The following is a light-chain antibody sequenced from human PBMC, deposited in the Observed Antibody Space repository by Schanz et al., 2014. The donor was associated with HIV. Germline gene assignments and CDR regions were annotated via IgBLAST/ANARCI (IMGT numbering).Light chain of an antibody. CDR2: DVT. CDR3: CSYAGISTSVV. V-gene: IGLV2-14*03. CDR1: SSDVGADNS. Sequence: QSALTQPASVSGSPGQSITISCTGTSSDVGADNSVSWYQQHPGRAPRLLVYDVTYRPSGVSNRFSGSKSGNTASLTISGLQAEDEAHYYCCSYAGISTSVVFGGGTKVTVL. J-gene: IGLJ2*01.